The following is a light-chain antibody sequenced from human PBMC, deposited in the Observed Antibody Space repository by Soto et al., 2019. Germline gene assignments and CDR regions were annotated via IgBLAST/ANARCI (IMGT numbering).Light chain of an antibody. CDR3: AAWDDSLNGPVV. V-gene: IGLV1-44*01. CDR2: SNN. Sequence: QSVLTQPPSASGTPGQRGTISCSGSSSNIGSNTVNWYQQLPGTAPKLLSYSNNQRPSGVPDRFSGSKSGTSASLAISGLQSEDEADYYCAAWDDSLNGPVVFGGGTQVTVL. J-gene: IGLJ2*01. CDR1: SSNIGSNT.